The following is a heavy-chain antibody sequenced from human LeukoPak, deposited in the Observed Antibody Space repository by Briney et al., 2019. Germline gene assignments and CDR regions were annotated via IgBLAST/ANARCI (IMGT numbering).Heavy chain of an antibody. Sequence: GGSLRLSCAASGLTFTNAWMSWVRQAPGKGLEWVSYISSSSSNIYSADFVKGRFSISRDNAKNSVYLQMNSLRDEDTAVYYCVSQYCSGGSCFSHWGQGTLVTVSS. CDR3: VSQYCSGGSCFSH. CDR1: GLTFTNAW. D-gene: IGHD2-15*01. CDR2: ISSSSSNI. J-gene: IGHJ4*02. V-gene: IGHV3-48*02.